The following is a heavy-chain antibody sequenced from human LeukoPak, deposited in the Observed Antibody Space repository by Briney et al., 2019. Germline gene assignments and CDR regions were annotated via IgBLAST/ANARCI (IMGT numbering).Heavy chain of an antibody. Sequence: SETLSLTCTVSGGSISSYYWSWIRQPPGKGLEWIGYINYSGSTNYNPSLKSRVTISVDTSKNHFSLKLSSVTAADTAVYYCARGPDLAYWYFDLWGRGTLVTVSS. V-gene: IGHV4-59*01. J-gene: IGHJ2*01. CDR2: INYSGST. CDR3: ARGPDLAYWYFDL. D-gene: IGHD3/OR15-3a*01. CDR1: GGSISSYY.